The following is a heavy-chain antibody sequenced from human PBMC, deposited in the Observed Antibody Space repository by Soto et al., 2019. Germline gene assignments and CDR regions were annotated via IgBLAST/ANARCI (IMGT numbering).Heavy chain of an antibody. CDR3: AKEMFPRTVLDSSSPWGDY. J-gene: IGHJ4*02. CDR1: GFTFDDFG. D-gene: IGHD3-22*01. V-gene: IGHV3-30*18. Sequence: QVHLVESGGGVVQPGTSLKLSCAASGFTFDDFGFHWVRQAPGKGLEWVATLSYDGSHEYYADSVKGRFTISRDNSKITLYLQMNSLKTEDTAMYYCAKEMFPRTVLDSSSPWGDYWGQGTLVTVSS. CDR2: LSYDGSHE.